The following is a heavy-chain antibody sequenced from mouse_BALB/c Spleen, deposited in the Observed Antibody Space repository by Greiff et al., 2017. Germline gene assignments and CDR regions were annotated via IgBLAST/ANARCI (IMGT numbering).Heavy chain of an antibody. CDR2: IDPYNGGT. Sequence: EVQRVESGPELGKPGASVKISCKASGYSFTGYNMYWVKQSHRKSLEWIGYIDPYNGGTSYNQKSKGKATLTVDKSSSTAYMHLNSLTSEDSAIYYCARGGSTMITTNYYAMDYWGQGTSVTVSS. V-gene: IGHV1S135*01. D-gene: IGHD2-4*01. CDR1: GYSFTGYN. J-gene: IGHJ4*01. CDR3: ARGGSTMITTNYYAMDY.